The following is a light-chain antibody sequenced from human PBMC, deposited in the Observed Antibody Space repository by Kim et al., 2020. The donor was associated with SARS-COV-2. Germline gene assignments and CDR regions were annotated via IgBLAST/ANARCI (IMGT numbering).Light chain of an antibody. J-gene: IGKJ1*01. CDR1: QSVSSTY. V-gene: IGKV3-20*01. CDR2: GAS. Sequence: EIVLTQSPGTLSMSPGEGATLSCRASQSVSSTYLAWYQQKPGQAPRLLIYGASSRATGIPDRFSGSGSGTDFTLTISRLEPEDFAVYYCQHYGTSRTFGQGTKVDIK. CDR3: QHYGTSRT.